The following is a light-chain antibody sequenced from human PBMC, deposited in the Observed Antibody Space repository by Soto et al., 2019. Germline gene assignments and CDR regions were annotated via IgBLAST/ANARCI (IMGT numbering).Light chain of an antibody. Sequence: DIQMTQSPSSLSASVGDRVTITCRPSQGISNYLAWYQQKPGKVPKLLIYAASTLQSGVPSRFSGSGSGTDFTLTIRSLQPEDVATYYCQNYNSAPALTFGGGTKVEIK. V-gene: IGKV1-27*01. CDR2: AAS. CDR1: QGISNY. J-gene: IGKJ4*01. CDR3: QNYNSAPALT.